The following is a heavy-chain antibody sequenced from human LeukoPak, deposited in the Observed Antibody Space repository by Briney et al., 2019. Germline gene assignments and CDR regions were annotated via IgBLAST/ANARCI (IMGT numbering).Heavy chain of an antibody. Sequence: GGSLRLSCITSGFTFSNYWMSWVRQVPGKGLEWVANIKEDGSEIYYVDAVEGRFSISRDNAKTSLYLQMNSLSVADTAVYYCVTDQTGRHPYFFDYWGQGTLVTVAS. CDR1: GFTFSNYW. J-gene: IGHJ4*02. V-gene: IGHV3-7*01. D-gene: IGHD3-10*01. CDR2: IKEDGSEI. CDR3: VTDQTGRHPYFFDY.